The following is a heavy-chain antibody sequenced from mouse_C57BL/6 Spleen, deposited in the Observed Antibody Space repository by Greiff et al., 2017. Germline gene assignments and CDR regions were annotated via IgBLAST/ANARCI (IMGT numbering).Heavy chain of an antibody. V-gene: IGHV5-16*01. J-gene: IGHJ1*03. CDR2: INYDGSST. Sequence: DVQLVESEGGLVQPGSSMKLSCTASGFTFSDYYMAWVRQVPEKGLEWVANINYDGSSTYYLDSLKSRFIISRDNAKNILYLQMSSLKSEDTATYYCARGSFYWYFDVWGTGTTVTVSS. CDR1: GFTFSDYY. CDR3: ARGSFYWYFDV.